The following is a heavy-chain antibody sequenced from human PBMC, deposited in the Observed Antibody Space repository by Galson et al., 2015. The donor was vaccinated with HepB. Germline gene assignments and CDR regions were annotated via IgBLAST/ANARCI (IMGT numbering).Heavy chain of an antibody. V-gene: IGHV5-10-1*01. J-gene: IGHJ6*02. CDR2: IDPSDSYT. Sequence: QSGAEVKKPGESLRISCKGSGYSFTSYWISWVRQMPGKGLEWMGRIDPSDSYTNYSPSFQGHVTISADKSISTAYLQWSSLKASDTAMYYCARGWAGTMSWYYYYGMDVWGQGTTVTVSS. CDR1: GYSFTSYW. CDR3: ARGWAGTMSWYYYYGMDV. D-gene: IGHD6-19*01.